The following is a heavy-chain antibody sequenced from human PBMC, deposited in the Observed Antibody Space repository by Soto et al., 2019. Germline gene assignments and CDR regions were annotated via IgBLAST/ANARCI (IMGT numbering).Heavy chain of an antibody. CDR1: GFTVSSTY. J-gene: IGHJ3*02. V-gene: IGHV3-53*01. CDR2: IYSGGST. D-gene: IGHD3-10*01. CDR3: AKDRGGREGGFDI. Sequence: GGSLRLSCAASGFTVSSTYMSWVRQAPGKGLELVSVIYSGGSTYYADSVKGRFTISRDNSKNTLYLQMNSLRAEDTAVYYCAKDRGGREGGFDIWGHGTMVTVSS.